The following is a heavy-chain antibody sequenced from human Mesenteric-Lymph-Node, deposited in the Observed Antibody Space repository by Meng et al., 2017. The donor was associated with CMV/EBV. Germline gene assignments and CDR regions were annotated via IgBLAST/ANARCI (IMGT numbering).Heavy chain of an antibody. CDR3: ATLGGAPGGGETDY. D-gene: IGHD3-10*01. CDR1: GFTFRSYW. CDR2: INSDGSST. Sequence: SGFTFRSYWMQWVRQAPGKGLVWVSLINSDGSSTSYADSVKGRFTISRDNAKNTLYLQMNSLRAEDTAVYYCATLGGAPGGGETDYWGQGTLVTVSS. J-gene: IGHJ4*02. V-gene: IGHV3-74*01.